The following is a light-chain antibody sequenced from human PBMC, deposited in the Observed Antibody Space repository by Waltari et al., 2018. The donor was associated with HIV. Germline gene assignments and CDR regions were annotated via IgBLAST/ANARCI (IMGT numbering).Light chain of an antibody. CDR3: QQFFSFPRT. CDR2: WAS. Sequence: DIVMTQSPDSLAVSLGGRATITCKSSQSVLSSSNNKNHLAWYQQKPGQPPKLRFYWASSPEVGVPDRFTGSGAGTIFKLTVSSLQADDVAVYYCQQFFSFPRTFGQWTKVEI. CDR1: QSVLSSSNNKNH. J-gene: IGKJ1*01. V-gene: IGKV4-1*01.